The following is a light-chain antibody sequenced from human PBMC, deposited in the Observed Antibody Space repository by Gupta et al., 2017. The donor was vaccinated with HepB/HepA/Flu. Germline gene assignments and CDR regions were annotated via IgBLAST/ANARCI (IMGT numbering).Light chain of an antibody. V-gene: IGLV3-1*01. CDR1: KLGDKY. CDR3: QSWDSSTAVV. CDR2: EDR. Sequence: SYELTQPPSVSVSPGQTASITCSGDKLGDKYTSWYQQKPGQSPVLVIYEDRKRPSGNPERFSGSNSGNRATLTISGTHAMDEADYYCQSWDSSTAVVFGGGTKLTVL. J-gene: IGLJ2*01.